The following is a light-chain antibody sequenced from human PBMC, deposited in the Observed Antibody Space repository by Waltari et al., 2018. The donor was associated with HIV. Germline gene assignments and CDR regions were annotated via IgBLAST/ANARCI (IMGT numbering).Light chain of an antibody. V-gene: IGLV2-14*03. CDR2: AVT. J-gene: IGLJ2*01. CDR3: NSHGENRSVV. Sequence: QPVLPQPASVSASPGQSITISCTGTTTDFGTPTSCSCYQTHPGTAPRLLTSAVTYRPSGWSNRFPATKSGNTAYLTSSGLQPDGEGDYSCNSHGENRSVVFGGGTKVTVL. CDR1: TTDFGTPTS.